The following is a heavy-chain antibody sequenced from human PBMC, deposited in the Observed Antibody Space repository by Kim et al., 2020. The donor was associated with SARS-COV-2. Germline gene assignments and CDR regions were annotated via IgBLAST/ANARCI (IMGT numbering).Heavy chain of an antibody. Sequence: GGSLRLSCAASGFTFSSFAMSWVRQAPGKGLEWVSIIYSGGSSTYYADSVKGRFTISRDNSMNTLYLQMNSLRAEDTAVYYCAKDYYGSGSPSPFDYWG. CDR3: AKDYYGSGSPSPFDY. CDR1: GFTFSSFA. J-gene: IGHJ4*01. V-gene: IGHV3-23*03. CDR2: IYSGGSST. D-gene: IGHD3-10*01.